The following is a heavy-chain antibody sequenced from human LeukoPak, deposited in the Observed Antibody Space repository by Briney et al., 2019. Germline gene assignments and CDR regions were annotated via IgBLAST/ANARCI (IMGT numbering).Heavy chain of an antibody. CDR3: AKDSTIFGVANGPLDY. CDR2: ISGSGGST. CDR1: GFTFSSKA. J-gene: IGHJ4*02. D-gene: IGHD3-3*01. Sequence: PGGSLRFSGAASGFTFSSKAMGGVGQALGKGRGGVSAISGSGGSTYYADSVKGRFTISRDNSKNTLYLQMNSLRAEDTAVYYCAKDSTIFGVANGPLDYWGQGTLVTVSS. V-gene: IGHV3-23*01.